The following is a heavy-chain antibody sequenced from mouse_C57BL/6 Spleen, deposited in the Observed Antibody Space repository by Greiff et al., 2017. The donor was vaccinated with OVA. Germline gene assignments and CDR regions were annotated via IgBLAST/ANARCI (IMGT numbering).Heavy chain of an antibody. J-gene: IGHJ2*01. CDR1: GYAFSSYW. D-gene: IGHD1-1*01. CDR3: YYGSSQFDY. CDR2: IYPGDGDT. V-gene: IGHV1-80*01. Sequence: RVESGASVKISCKASGYAFSSYWMNWVKQRPGKGLEWIGQIYPGDGDTNYNGKFKGKATLTADKSSSTAYMQLSSLTSEDSAVYFCYYGSSQFDYWGQGTTLTVSS.